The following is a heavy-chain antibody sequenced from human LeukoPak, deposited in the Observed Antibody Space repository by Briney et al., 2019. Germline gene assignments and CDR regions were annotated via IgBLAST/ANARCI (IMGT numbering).Heavy chain of an antibody. CDR3: AKDTGPAAGITADY. Sequence: GGSLRLSCAASGFTFSSYAMTWVRQAPGKGPEWVSTIRGSDDSTYYADSVKGRFTISRDNSKNTLYLQMNSLRAEDTAIYYCAKDTGPAAGITADYWGQGTLVTVSS. V-gene: IGHV3-23*01. J-gene: IGHJ4*02. D-gene: IGHD6-13*01. CDR2: IRGSDDST. CDR1: GFTFSSYA.